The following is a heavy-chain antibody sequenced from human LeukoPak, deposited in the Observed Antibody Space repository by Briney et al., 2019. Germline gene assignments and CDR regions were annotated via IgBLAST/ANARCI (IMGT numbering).Heavy chain of an antibody. Sequence: KTSETLSLTCTVSGGSIXSYYWSWIRQPPGKXLEWIGYIYYSGSTNYNPSLKSRVTISVDTSKNQFSLKLSSVTAADTAVYYCARAGYSNYDLDYWGQGTLVTVSS. D-gene: IGHD4-11*01. J-gene: IGHJ4*02. CDR1: GGSIXSYY. CDR2: IYYSGST. CDR3: ARAGYSNYDLDY. V-gene: IGHV4-59*01.